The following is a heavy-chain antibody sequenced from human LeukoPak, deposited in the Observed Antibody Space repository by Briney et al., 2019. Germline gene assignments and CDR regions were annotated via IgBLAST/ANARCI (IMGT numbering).Heavy chain of an antibody. V-gene: IGHV3-33*08. D-gene: IGHD3-10*01. Sequence: GRSLRLSCAAYGFSFSTYGMHWVRQAPGKGLESVAVIWYDGSHQYYADSVEGRFTISRDTSNNTLYLQMNNLRVDDTALYYCARDLGLRYGSGTYRFDPWGQGTQVIVSS. CDR2: IWYDGSHQ. CDR1: GFSFSTYG. CDR3: ARDLGLRYGSGTYRFDP. J-gene: IGHJ5*02.